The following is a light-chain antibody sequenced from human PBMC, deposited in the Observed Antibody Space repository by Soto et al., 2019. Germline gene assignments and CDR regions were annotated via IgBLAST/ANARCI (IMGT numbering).Light chain of an antibody. CDR1: QGISNE. V-gene: IGKV1-6*01. J-gene: IGKJ1*01. CDR2: GAS. Sequence: IQMTQSPSSLSASVCDIVTITWRASQGISNELGWYQQRPVKAPKVLIYGASNLQSGVPSRFSGSASGTDFTLTISSLQPEDFATYYCLQDYTYPWTFGQGTKVDI. CDR3: LQDYTYPWT.